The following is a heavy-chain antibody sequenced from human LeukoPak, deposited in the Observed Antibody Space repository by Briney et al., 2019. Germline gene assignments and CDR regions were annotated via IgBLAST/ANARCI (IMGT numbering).Heavy chain of an antibody. D-gene: IGHD6-19*01. CDR3: AREPPSPYGAVEAFDI. V-gene: IGHV1-69*06. CDR1: GGTFSSYA. Sequence: EASVKVSCKASGGTFSSYAISWVRQAPGQGLEWMGGIIPIFGAANYAQKFQGRVTITADKSTSTAYMELSSLRSEDTAVYYCAREPPSPYGAVEAFDIWGQGTMVTVSS. J-gene: IGHJ3*02. CDR2: IIPIFGAA.